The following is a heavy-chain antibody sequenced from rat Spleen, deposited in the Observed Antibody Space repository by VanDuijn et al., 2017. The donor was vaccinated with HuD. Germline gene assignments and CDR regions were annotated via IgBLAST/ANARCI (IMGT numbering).Heavy chain of an antibody. Sequence: EVQLVESGGGLVQPGRSLKLSCAVSGFTFSNFDMAWVRQAPTKGLEWVASIRSRGGSTYYRDSVKGRFTVSRDNAKSTLYLQMDSLRSEDTATYYCATINYGGFAYWGQGTLVTVSS. CDR2: IRSRGGST. CDR1: GFTFSNFD. V-gene: IGHV5-25*01. D-gene: IGHD1-11*01. J-gene: IGHJ3*01. CDR3: ATINYGGFAY.